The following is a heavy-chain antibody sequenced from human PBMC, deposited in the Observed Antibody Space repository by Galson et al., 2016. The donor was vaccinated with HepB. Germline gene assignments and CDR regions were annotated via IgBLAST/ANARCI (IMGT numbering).Heavy chain of an antibody. CDR1: GYTFSNFG. J-gene: IGHJ4*02. CDR3: ARDLYYDMWSGNSPTATLFEY. D-gene: IGHD3-3*01. V-gene: IGHV1-18*04. Sequence: SVKVSCKASGYTFSNFGISWVRQAPGQGLEWMGWISGYNGNTYSAQKFQGRVIMTTDTSTSTAYMELRSLRSDDTAVYYCARDLYYDMWSGNSPTATLFEYWGQGALVTVSS. CDR2: ISGYNGNT.